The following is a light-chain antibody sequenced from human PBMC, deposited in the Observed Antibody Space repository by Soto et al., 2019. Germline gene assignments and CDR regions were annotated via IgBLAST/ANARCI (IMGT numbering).Light chain of an antibody. CDR2: AAS. CDR3: QQANGLPRT. J-gene: IGKJ1*01. CDR1: QGIASY. V-gene: IGKV1-12*01. Sequence: DIQMTQSPSSVSAFVGDRVTITCRASQGIASYLAWYQQKPGKAPKVLIYAASTLLSGVPSRFSGSGSGTEFTLTISSLQPEDFATYYCQQANGLPRTFGQGTKVEIK.